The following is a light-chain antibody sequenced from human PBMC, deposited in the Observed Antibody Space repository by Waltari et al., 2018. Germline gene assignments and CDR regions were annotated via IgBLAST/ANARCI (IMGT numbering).Light chain of an antibody. CDR2: DGA. V-gene: IGKV3-11*01. CDR1: QSISSY. CDR3: QQSYNWPRT. J-gene: IGKJ1*01. Sequence: IVLTQSPATLSLSPGERATLSCRASQSISSYLAWYQQKPGQAPRLLICDGANRATGIPARFNGSRSKTDFTLTIASLEPEDTAVYYCQQSYNWPRTFGQGTKVEIK.